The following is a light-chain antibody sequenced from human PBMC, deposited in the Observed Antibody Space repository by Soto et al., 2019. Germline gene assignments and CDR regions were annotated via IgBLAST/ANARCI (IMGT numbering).Light chain of an antibody. J-gene: IGKJ4*01. CDR1: QVISSY. CDR3: QQHNSYPVT. Sequence: IQLTQSPSFLSASVGDRVTITCRASQVISSYLAWYQQKPGKAPKLLIYAASTLQSEVPSRFSGSGSGTEFTLTISSLQPEDFATYYCQQHNSYPVTFGGGTKVEIK. V-gene: IGKV1-9*01. CDR2: AAS.